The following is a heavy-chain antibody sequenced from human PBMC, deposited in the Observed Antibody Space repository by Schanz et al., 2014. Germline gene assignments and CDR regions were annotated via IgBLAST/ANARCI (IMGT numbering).Heavy chain of an antibody. CDR2: ISPILGIA. CDR3: ARLLGYSYGHYYYYGMDV. CDR1: GGTFSSYA. V-gene: IGHV1-69*04. Sequence: QVHLVQSGPEVKKPGSSVKVSCKASGGTFSSYAITWGRQAPGQGLEWMGRISPILGIANYAQKFQGRVTITADKLTSAAYMELSSLRSEDTAVYYCARLLGYSYGHYYYYGMDVWGQGTTVTVSS. D-gene: IGHD5-18*01. J-gene: IGHJ6*02.